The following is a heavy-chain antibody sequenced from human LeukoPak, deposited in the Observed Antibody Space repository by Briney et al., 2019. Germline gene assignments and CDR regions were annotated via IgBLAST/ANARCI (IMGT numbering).Heavy chain of an antibody. Sequence: GGSLRLSCAASGFTFSSYWMHWVRQAPGKGPLWVSHINGDGSTTNYADSVKGRFTISRDNAKNTLYLQMNSLRAEDTAVYYCAEGASVRGVSYWGQGTLVTVSS. D-gene: IGHD3-10*01. CDR2: INGDGSTT. V-gene: IGHV3-74*01. CDR1: GFTFSSYW. CDR3: AEGASVRGVSY. J-gene: IGHJ4*02.